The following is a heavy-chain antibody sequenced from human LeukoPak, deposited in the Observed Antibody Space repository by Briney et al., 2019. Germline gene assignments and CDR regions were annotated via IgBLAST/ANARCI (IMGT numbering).Heavy chain of an antibody. J-gene: IGHJ6*02. CDR3: ARVSDPRGVRGVNYYYYGMDV. Sequence: ASVKVSCTASGYTFTGYYMHWVRQAPGQGLGWMGWINPNSGGTNYAQKFQGRVTMTRDTSISTAYMELSRLRSDDTAVYYCARVSDPRGVRGVNYYYYGMDVWGQGTTVTVSS. CDR1: GYTFTGYY. D-gene: IGHD3-10*01. CDR2: INPNSGGT. V-gene: IGHV1-2*02.